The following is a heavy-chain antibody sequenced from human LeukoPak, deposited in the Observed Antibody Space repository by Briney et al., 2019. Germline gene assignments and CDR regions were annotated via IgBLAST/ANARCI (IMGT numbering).Heavy chain of an antibody. V-gene: IGHV4-59*12. J-gene: IGHJ4*02. D-gene: IGHD2-2*01. CDR2: IFYRGST. CDR1: GGSLTHYY. CDR3: ASLGYCSSTNCPTDY. Sequence: SETLSLTCTVSGGSLTHYYWSWIRQPPGKGLEWIGYIFYRGSTNYNPALKSRVSISVDKSKNQFSLKLSSVTAADTAVYYCASLGYCSSTNCPTDYWGQGTLVTVSS.